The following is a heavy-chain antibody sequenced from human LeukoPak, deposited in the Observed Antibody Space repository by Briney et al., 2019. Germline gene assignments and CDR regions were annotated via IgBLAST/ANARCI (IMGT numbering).Heavy chain of an antibody. CDR3: ARALTTGYYYYMDV. V-gene: IGHV1-18*01. D-gene: IGHD4/OR15-4a*01. CDR1: GYTLTSYD. Sequence: ASVKVSCKASGYTLTSYDINWVRQAPGQGLEWMGWISAYNGNTNYAQKLQGRVTMTTDTSTSTAYMELRSLRSDDTAVYYCARALTTGYYYYMDVWGKGTTVTVSS. J-gene: IGHJ6*03. CDR2: ISAYNGNT.